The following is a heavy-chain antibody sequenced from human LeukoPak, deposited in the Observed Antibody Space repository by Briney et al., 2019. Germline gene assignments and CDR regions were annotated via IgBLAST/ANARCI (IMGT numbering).Heavy chain of an antibody. CDR2: INHSGST. Sequence: PSETLSLTCAVCGGSFSGYYWSWIRQPPGKGLEWIGEINHSGSTNYNPSLKSRVTISVDTSKNQFSLKLSSVTAADTAVYYCAGYMVRGVTYYYYYMDVWGKGTTVTVSS. CDR3: AGYMVRGVTYYYYYMDV. J-gene: IGHJ6*03. D-gene: IGHD3-10*01. V-gene: IGHV4-34*01. CDR1: GGSFSGYY.